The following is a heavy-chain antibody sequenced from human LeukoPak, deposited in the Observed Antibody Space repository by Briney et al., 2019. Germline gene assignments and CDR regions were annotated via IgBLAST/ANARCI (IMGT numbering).Heavy chain of an antibody. J-gene: IGHJ4*02. CDR1: GFTFSNYE. D-gene: IGHD3-3*01. V-gene: IGHV3-48*03. CDR2: ISSRGSTI. CDR3: ARSPNYDFWSGYYGFDY. Sequence: GGSLRLSCAASGFTFSNYEMNWVRQAPGKGLEWVSYISSRGSTIYYADSVKGRFTISRDNANNSLYLQMNSLRAEDTAVYYCARSPNYDFWSGYYGFDYWGQGTLVTVSS.